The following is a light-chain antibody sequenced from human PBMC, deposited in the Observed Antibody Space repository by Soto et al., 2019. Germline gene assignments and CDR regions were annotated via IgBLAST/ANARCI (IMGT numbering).Light chain of an antibody. J-gene: IGKJ4*01. CDR1: QGIRND. CDR2: AAS. CDR3: LQDYNYPLT. V-gene: IGKV1-6*01. Sequence: ALQMTHSPSSLSASVGDRVTITCRASQGIRNDLGWYQQKPGKAPKLLIYAASSLQSGVPSRFSGSGSGTDFTLTISSLQPEDFATYYCLQDYNYPLTFGGGTKVDIK.